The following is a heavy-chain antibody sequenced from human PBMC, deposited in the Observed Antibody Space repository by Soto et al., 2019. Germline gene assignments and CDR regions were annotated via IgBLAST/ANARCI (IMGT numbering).Heavy chain of an antibody. CDR3: ARGRGALTVVSNWFDP. V-gene: IGHV3-9*01. D-gene: IGHD2-15*01. J-gene: IGHJ5*02. CDR2: INWNGGIT. CDR1: GFNFEDYA. Sequence: GGSLRLSCEGFGFNFEDYAMHWIRQAPGKGLEWVSGINWNGGITGYTDSVKGRFTVSRDNANNSLHLEVSSLKTEDTALYYCARGRGALTVVSNWFDPWGQGTLVTVSS.